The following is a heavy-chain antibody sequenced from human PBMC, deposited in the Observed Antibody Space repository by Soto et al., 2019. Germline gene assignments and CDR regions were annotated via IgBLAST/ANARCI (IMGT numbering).Heavy chain of an antibody. V-gene: IGHV4-38-2*02. Sequence: SETLSLTCSIAAVYISINYYWVWIRTPPGKGLEWIASIYHSGSTSYNPSLKSRVTISVDTSKNQFSLELTSVTAADTAAYYCARDNLAFQGAFDRWGQGTRVTVSS. CDR2: IYHSGST. D-gene: IGHD3-16*01. J-gene: IGHJ4*02. CDR3: ARDNLAFQGAFDR. CDR1: AVYISINYY.